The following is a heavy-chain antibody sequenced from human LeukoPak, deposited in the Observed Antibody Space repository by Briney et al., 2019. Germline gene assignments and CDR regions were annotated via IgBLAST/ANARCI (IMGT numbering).Heavy chain of an antibody. V-gene: IGHV4-59*08. J-gene: IGHJ3*01. D-gene: IGHD2-15*01. CDR2: IYYSGST. CDR1: GASISSYY. CDR3: ATLGYCSAGRC. Sequence: PSETLSLTCTVSGASISSYYWSWIRQPPGKGLEWIGYIYYSGSTNYNPSLKSRVTISVDTSKNQFSLKLSSVTAADTAVYYCATLGYCSAGRCWGQGTMVTVSS.